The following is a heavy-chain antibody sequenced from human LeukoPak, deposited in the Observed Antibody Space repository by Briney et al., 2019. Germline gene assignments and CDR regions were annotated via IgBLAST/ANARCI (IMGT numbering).Heavy chain of an antibody. D-gene: IGHD2-2*01. CDR2: INHSGST. V-gene: IGHV4-34*01. J-gene: IGHJ5*02. Sequence: SETLPLTCAVYGWSFSGYYWSWIRQPPGKGLEWIGEINHSGSTNYNPSLKSRVTISVDTSKNQFSLKVRSVTAADTAVYYCAGGSGYCRRTSCPSWGQGTLVTVSS. CDR3: AGGSGYCRRTSCPS. CDR1: GWSFSGYY.